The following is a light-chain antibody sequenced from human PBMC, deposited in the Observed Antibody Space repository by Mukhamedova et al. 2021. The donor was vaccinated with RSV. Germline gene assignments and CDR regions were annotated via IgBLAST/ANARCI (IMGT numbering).Light chain of an antibody. V-gene: IGKV1-12*01. Sequence: WYQRRVHGKAPKLLMYAASTLHSGVPSRFSGSGSGTDFTLTISSLQPEDLATYYCQQANNFPLTFGGGTKVEI. CDR3: QQANNFPLT. CDR2: AAS. J-gene: IGKJ4*01.